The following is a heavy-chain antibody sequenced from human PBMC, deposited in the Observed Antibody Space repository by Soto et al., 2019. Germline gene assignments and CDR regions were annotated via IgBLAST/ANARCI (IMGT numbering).Heavy chain of an antibody. CDR1: GFTFSTYS. Sequence: GGSLRLSCAASGFTFSTYSMNWVRQAPGKGLEWVSYISSSSTTIYYADSVKGRFTISRDNAKNSLYLQMNSLRAEDTAVYYCTKYSGTSSAPAALGQGTLVTVSS. V-gene: IGHV3-48*01. CDR3: TKYSGTSSAPAA. D-gene: IGHD1-26*01. J-gene: IGHJ5*02. CDR2: ISSSSTTI.